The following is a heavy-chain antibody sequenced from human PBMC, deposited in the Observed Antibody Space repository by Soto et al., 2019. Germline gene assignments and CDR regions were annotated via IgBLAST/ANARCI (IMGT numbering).Heavy chain of an antibody. CDR2: IYYSGST. V-gene: IGHV4-59*01. CDR3: ATSDYYDSSGYYFDH. J-gene: IGHJ4*02. CDR1: GGSISSYY. Sequence: PSETLSLTCTVSGGSISSYYWGWIRQPPGKGLEWIGYIYYSGSTNYNPSLKSRVTISVDTSKNQFSLKLSSVTAADTAVYYCATSDYYDSSGYYFDHWGQGTLVTVSS. D-gene: IGHD3-22*01.